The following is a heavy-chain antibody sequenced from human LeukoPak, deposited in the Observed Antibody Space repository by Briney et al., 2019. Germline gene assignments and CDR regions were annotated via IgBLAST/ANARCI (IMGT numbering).Heavy chain of an antibody. D-gene: IGHD1-26*01. CDR1: GFTLSNYW. J-gene: IGHJ4*02. Sequence: GGSLRLSCSASGFTLSNYWMHWVRQAPGKGLVWVSRINTDGSSTNYADSVKGRFTVSRDNAKNTLYLQMSSLRAEDTAVYYCAISGGYWAWAHWGQGTLVTVSS. CDR2: INTDGSST. CDR3: AISGGYWAWAH. V-gene: IGHV3-74*01.